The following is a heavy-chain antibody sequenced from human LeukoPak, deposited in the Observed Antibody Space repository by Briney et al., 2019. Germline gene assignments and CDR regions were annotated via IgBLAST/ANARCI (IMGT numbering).Heavy chain of an antibody. V-gene: IGHV4-30-2*01. Sequence: SETLSLTCAVSGGSISSGGYSWSWIRQPPGKGLEWIGYIYHRGSTYYNPSLKSRVTISVDRSKNQFSLKLSSVTAADTAVYYCARRHYDSSGFYYYFDYWGQGTLVTVSS. CDR1: GGSISSGGYS. D-gene: IGHD3-22*01. J-gene: IGHJ4*02. CDR2: IYHRGST. CDR3: ARRHYDSSGFYYYFDY.